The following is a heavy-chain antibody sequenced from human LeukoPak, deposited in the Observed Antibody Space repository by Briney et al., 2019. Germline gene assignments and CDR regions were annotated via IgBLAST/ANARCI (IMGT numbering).Heavy chain of an antibody. CDR1: GFTFSSYA. CDR2: ISGSGDNT. D-gene: IGHD1-26*01. CDR3: AREKWELDY. Sequence: GGSLRLSCAASGFTFSSYAMSWVRQVPGKGLEWVSVISGSGDNTYYADSVKGRFTISRDNAKNLLYLQTNSLRAEDTALYYCAREKWELDYWGQGTLVTVSS. J-gene: IGHJ4*02. V-gene: IGHV3-23*01.